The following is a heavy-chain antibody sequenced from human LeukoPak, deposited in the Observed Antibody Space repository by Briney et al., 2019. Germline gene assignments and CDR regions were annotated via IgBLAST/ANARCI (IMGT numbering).Heavy chain of an antibody. V-gene: IGHV1-69*16. D-gene: IGHD4-23*01. CDR2: IIHPLRTA. J-gene: IGHJ1*01. CDR3: ATYGGHLAEYLQH. CDR1: GGTYIYN. Sequence: ASVKVSCKASGGTYIYNINWVRQAPGPGLEGMGGIIHPLRTANYAQQVQGRVTITTDDSTNTAYMELTGLTSEDAAVYYCATYGGHLAEYLQHWGQGTLVAVSS.